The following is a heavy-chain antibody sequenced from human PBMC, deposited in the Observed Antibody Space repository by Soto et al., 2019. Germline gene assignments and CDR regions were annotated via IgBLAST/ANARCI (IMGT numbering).Heavy chain of an antibody. D-gene: IGHD3-22*01. J-gene: IGHJ5*02. V-gene: IGHV1-18*01. Sequence: ASVKVSCKASGYTFTSYGISWVRQAPGQGLEWMGWISAYNGNTNYAQKLQGRVTMTTDTSTSTAYMELRSLRSDDTAVYYCAGDLEGYYFDSSGYYLPWGHGTLVTVSS. CDR3: AGDLEGYYFDSSGYYLP. CDR2: ISAYNGNT. CDR1: GYTFTSYG.